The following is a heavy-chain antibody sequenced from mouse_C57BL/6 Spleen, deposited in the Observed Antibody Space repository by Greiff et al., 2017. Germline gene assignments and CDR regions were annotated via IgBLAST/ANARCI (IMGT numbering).Heavy chain of an antibody. CDR3: ERPACYGSSYPAWFAY. J-gene: IGHJ3*01. CDR2: ISSGSSTI. D-gene: IGHD1-1*01. Sequence: DVMLVESGGGLVKPGGSLKLSCAASGFTFSDYGMHWVRQAPEKGLEWVAYISSGSSTIYYADTVKGRFTIARDNAKNTRFLQMTRLRSEDTAMYDCERPACYGSSYPAWFAYWGQGTLVTVAA. V-gene: IGHV5-17*01. CDR1: GFTFSDYG.